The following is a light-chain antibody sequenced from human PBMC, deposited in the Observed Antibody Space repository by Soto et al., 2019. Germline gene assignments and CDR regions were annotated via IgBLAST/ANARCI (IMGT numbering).Light chain of an antibody. CDR2: AAS. V-gene: IGKV1-39*01. CDR1: QSISSY. J-gene: IGKJ1*01. Sequence: DIQMTQSPSTLSGSVGDRVTITCRASQSISSYLNWYQQKPGTAPKLLIYAASSLQSGVPSRFSGSGSGTDFTLTISSLQPEDFATYYCQQSYSTPQTFGQGTKVDIK. CDR3: QQSYSTPQT.